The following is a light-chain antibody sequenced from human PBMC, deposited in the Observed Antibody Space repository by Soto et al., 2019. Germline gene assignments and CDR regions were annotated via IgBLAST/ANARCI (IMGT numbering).Light chain of an antibody. V-gene: IGLV2-11*01. CDR3: CSYAGSSTWL. CDR1: SSDVGGYNY. Sequence: QSALTQPRSVSGSPGQSVTISCTGTSSDVGGYNYVSWYQQHPGKAPNLMIFDVSERPSGVPDRFSGSKSGNTASLTISGLQAEDEADYYCCSYAGSSTWLFGGGTKLTVL. CDR2: DVS. J-gene: IGLJ2*01.